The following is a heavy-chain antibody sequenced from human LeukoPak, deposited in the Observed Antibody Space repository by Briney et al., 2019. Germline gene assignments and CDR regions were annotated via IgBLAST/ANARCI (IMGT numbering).Heavy chain of an antibody. CDR3: ARETGSGSYYMRGYYYYYMDV. CDR1: GGSINSYY. D-gene: IGHD3-10*01. J-gene: IGHJ6*03. V-gene: IGHV4-34*01. CDR2: INHSGST. Sequence: SETLSLTCTVSGGSINSYYWSWIRQPPGKGLEWIGEINHSGSTNYNPSLKSRVTISVDTSKNQFSLKLSSVTAADTAVYYCARETGSGSYYMRGYYYYYMDVWDKGTTVTISS.